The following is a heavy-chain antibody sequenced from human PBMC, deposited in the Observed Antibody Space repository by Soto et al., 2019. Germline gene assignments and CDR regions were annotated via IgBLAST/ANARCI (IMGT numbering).Heavy chain of an antibody. CDR1: GFTFSSYS. D-gene: IGHD3-10*01. CDR2: VGGGGDNT. Sequence: EVQLLESGGGLVQPGGSPRLSCAASGFTFSSYSMNWVRQAPGKGLEWVASVGGGGDNTFYADSVKGGFTISRDDSQNTLYLQMNSLRAEDTAVYFCAKRDSGSGRSPPLINYWGQGTLVTVSS. J-gene: IGHJ4*02. V-gene: IGHV3-23*01. CDR3: AKRDSGSGRSPPLINY.